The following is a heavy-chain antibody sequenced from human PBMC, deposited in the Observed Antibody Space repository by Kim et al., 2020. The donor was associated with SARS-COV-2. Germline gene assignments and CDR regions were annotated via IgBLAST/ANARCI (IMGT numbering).Heavy chain of an antibody. J-gene: IGHJ4*02. CDR1: GFTFSDYY. CDR2: ISSSGSTI. CDR3: ARDYRRDDGVIRY. Sequence: GGSLRLSCAASGFTFSDYYMSWIRQAPGKGLEWVSYISSSGSTIYYADSVKGRFTISRDNAKNALYLQMNSLRAEDTAVYYCARDYRRDDGVIRYWGQGTLVTVSS. D-gene: IGHD1-1*01. V-gene: IGHV3-11*01.